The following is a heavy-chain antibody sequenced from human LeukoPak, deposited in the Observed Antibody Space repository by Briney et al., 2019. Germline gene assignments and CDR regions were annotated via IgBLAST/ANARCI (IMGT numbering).Heavy chain of an antibody. D-gene: IGHD6-19*01. CDR2: ISGSGGST. J-gene: IGHJ4*02. CDR3: AKGASGWYDPDY. Sequence: LPGGSLRLSCAASGFTFSSYAMNWVRQAPGKGLEWVSGISGSGGSTYYADSVKGRFTISRDNSKNMLYLQMNSLRAEDTAVYYCAKGASGWYDPDYWGQGTLVTVSS. V-gene: IGHV3-23*01. CDR1: GFTFSSYA.